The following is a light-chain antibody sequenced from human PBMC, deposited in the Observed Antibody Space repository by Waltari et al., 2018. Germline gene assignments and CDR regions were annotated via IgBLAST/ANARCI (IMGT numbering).Light chain of an antibody. CDR2: GAS. V-gene: IGKV4-1*01. J-gene: IGKJ2*01. CDR1: QRLLYSSNNRNY. Sequence: DIVLTQPPDSLAVSLGERGTFNCKSSQRLLYSSNNRNYLACYQQRAGQSPKLLISGASTREMGVPGRFRGSGSGTDFTLTISSLQAEDVAIYYCQQYFTTPYTFGRGTKLEIK. CDR3: QQYFTTPYT.